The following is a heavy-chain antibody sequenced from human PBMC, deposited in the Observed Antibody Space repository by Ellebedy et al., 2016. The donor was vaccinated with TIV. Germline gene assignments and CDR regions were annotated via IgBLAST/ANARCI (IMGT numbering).Heavy chain of an antibody. CDR1: GFTVSNNY. Sequence: GGSLRLXCAASGFTVSNNYMNWVRQAPGKGLEWVSLIYSGGSTHYADSVRGRFTISRDYSKNTLYLQMNSLRAEDTAVYYCARRGRGPVGFDYWGQGTLVTVSS. CDR3: ARRGRGPVGFDY. CDR2: IYSGGST. J-gene: IGHJ4*02. D-gene: IGHD3-10*01. V-gene: IGHV3-53*01.